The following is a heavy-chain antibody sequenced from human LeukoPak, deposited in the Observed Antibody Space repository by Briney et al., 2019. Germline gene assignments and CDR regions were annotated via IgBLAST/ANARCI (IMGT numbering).Heavy chain of an antibody. D-gene: IGHD4-17*01. CDR3: ARGPTVTNDAFDI. CDR2: IYTSGTT. J-gene: IGHJ3*02. V-gene: IGHV4-4*07. Sequence: SETLSLTCTVSGGSFSTYYWSWTRQPAGKGLEWIGHIYTSGTTNYNPSLKSRVTISVDTSKNQFSLKLSSMTAADTAVYYCARGPTVTNDAFDIWGQGTMVTVSS. CDR1: GGSFSTYY.